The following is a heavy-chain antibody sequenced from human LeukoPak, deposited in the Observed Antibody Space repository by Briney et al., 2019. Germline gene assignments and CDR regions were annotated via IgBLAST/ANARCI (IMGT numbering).Heavy chain of an antibody. J-gene: IGHJ4*02. CDR2: TNPNSGGT. D-gene: IGHD2-15*01. V-gene: IGHV1-2*02. CDR3: ARTRNAVVVVAATNSPDY. CDR1: GYTFTGYY. Sequence: GASVKVSCKASGYTFTGYYMHWVRQAPGQGLEWMGWTNPNSGGTNYAQKFQGRVTLTRDTSISTAYMELSRLSSDDTAVYCCARTRNAVVVVAATNSPDYWGQGTLVTVSS.